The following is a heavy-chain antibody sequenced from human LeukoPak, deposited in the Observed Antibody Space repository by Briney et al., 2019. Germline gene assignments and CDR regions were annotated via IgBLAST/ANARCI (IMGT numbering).Heavy chain of an antibody. CDR2: IREDGSEK. CDR1: GFTFSSSW. Sequence: GGSLRLSCAASGFTFSSSWMTWIRQAPGKGLEWVASIREDGSEKTSVDSVKGRFTISRDNAKNSLYLQMDRMRAEDTAVYYCARGPTNGQAFDYWGQGTLVSVSS. J-gene: IGHJ4*02. CDR3: ARGPTNGQAFDY. D-gene: IGHD2-8*01. V-gene: IGHV3-7*01.